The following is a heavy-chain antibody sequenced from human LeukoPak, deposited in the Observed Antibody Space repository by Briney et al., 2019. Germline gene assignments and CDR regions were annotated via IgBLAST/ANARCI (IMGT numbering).Heavy chain of an antibody. CDR1: GFTFSYYA. J-gene: IGHJ3*02. D-gene: IGHD6-6*01. Sequence: QPGGSLRLSCAASGFTFSYYAMHWVRQAPGKGLEYVSAISSDGGSTYYANSVKGRFTISRDNSKNMLYLQMGSLRPEDMAVYYCARWVSTSYDAFDIWGQGTMVTVSS. CDR3: ARWVSTSYDAFDI. CDR2: ISSDGGST. V-gene: IGHV3-64*01.